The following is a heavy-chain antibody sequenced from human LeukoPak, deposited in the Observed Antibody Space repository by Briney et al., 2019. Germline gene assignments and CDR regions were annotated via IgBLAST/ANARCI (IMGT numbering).Heavy chain of an antibody. D-gene: IGHD4-17*01. CDR2: ISSSSSYI. V-gene: IGHV3-21*01. CDR1: GFTVSSNY. CDR3: ARRGHYGDYDAFDI. Sequence: GGSLRLSCAASGFTVSSNYMSWVRQAPGKGPEWVSSISSSSSYIYYADSVKGRFTISRDNAKNSLYLQMNSLRAEDTAVYYCARRGHYGDYDAFDIWGQGTMVTVSS. J-gene: IGHJ3*02.